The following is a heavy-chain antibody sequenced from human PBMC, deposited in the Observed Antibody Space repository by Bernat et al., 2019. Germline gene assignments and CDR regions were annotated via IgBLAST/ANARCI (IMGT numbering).Heavy chain of an antibody. CDR1: GFTFSNYW. Sequence: EVQLVESGGGLVQPGGSLRLSCVASGFTFSNYWMHWVRQAPGKGLVWVSRINGDGSTTNYADSVKGRFTISRDNAKNTLYLQMNSLRAEDTAVYYCAQNYYNSGKYWGQGTLVTVSS. CDR3: AQNYYNSGKY. D-gene: IGHD3-10*01. J-gene: IGHJ4*02. V-gene: IGHV3-74*01. CDR2: INGDGSTT.